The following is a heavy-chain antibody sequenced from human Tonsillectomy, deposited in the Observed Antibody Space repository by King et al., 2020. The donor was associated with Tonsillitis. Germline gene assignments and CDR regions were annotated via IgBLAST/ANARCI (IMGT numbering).Heavy chain of an antibody. D-gene: IGHD3-10*01. V-gene: IGHV3-13*05. CDR3: ARAPHFGAFDI. CDR2: IGIAGDP. CDR1: GFIFSSYD. J-gene: IGHJ3*02. Sequence: VQLVESGGGLVQPGGSLRLSCAASGFIFSSYDMHWVRQATGKGLEWVSGIGIAGDPYYPGSVKGRFTISRENAKNSLYLQMNSLRVGDTAVYYCARAPHFGAFDIWGQGTMVTVSS.